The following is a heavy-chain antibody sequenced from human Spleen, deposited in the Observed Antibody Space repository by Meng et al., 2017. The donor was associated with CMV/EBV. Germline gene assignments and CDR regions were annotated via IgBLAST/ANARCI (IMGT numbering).Heavy chain of an antibody. V-gene: IGHV1-18*01. D-gene: IGHD6-19*01. CDR1: GDTFSNYT. CDR3: ARDSSAWYYSYYGMDV. Sequence: ASVKVSCKASGDTFSNYTITWVRQAPGKRLEWMGWVSAYNDDTNYAQMFQGRVTMTTDTSTSTAYMEMRSLRSDDTAVYYCARDSSAWYYSYYGMDVWGQGTTVTVSS. CDR2: VSAYNDDT. J-gene: IGHJ6*02.